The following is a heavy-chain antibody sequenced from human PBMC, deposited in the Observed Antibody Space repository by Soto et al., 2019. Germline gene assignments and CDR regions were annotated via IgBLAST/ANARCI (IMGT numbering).Heavy chain of an antibody. CDR2: INHSGSA. CDR3: ARSNREGLTGTTWLYYFDY. D-gene: IGHD1-20*01. J-gene: IGHJ4*02. Sequence: QVQLQQWGAGLLKPSETLSLTCAVYGGSFSGYYWSWIRQPPGKGLEWIGEINHSGSANYNPSLKSRVTISGDTSTNQFYLKLSSVTAADTAVYYCARSNREGLTGTTWLYYFDYWGQGTLVTVSS. CDR1: GGSFSGYY. V-gene: IGHV4-34*01.